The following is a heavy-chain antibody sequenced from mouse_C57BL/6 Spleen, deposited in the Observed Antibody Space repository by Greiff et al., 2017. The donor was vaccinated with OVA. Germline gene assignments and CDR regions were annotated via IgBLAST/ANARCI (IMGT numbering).Heavy chain of an antibody. CDR2: IDPENGDT. CDR3: SQLLFDY. CDR1: GFNIKDDY. V-gene: IGHV14-4*01. D-gene: IGHD2-1*01. J-gene: IGHJ2*01. Sequence: EVQGVESGAELVRPGASVKLSCTASGFNIKDDYMHWVKQRPEQGLEWIGWIDPENGDTEYASKFQGKATITADTSSNTAYLQLSSLTSEDTAVYYCSQLLFDYWGQGTTLTVSS.